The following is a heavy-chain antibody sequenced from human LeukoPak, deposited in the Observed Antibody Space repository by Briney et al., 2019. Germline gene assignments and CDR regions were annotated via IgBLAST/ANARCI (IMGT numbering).Heavy chain of an antibody. D-gene: IGHD4-23*01. CDR3: ARQHYGGNSVPWDY. CDR2: ISGYNGNT. Sequence: ASVKVSCKASGYTFTTYGISWVRQAPGQGLEWMGWISGYNGNTKYAENFQGRVTMTTDTSTSTAYMELGSLRSDDTAVYYCARQHYGGNSVPWDYWGQGTLVTVSS. V-gene: IGHV1-18*01. CDR1: GYTFTTYG. J-gene: IGHJ4*02.